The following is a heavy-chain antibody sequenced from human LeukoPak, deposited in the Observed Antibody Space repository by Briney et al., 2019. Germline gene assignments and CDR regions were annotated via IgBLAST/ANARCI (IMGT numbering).Heavy chain of an antibody. D-gene: IGHD5-18*01. J-gene: IGHJ4*02. V-gene: IGHV4-39*01. Sequence: SETLSLTCTVSGGSISGSSYHWGWIRQPPGKGLEWIGSINHWGHTYYNPSLESRVTISVDTSKNQFSLRVRSVTAADTALYYCAPTYSYTAGSYDYWGQGTLVTVSS. CDR2: INHWGHT. CDR3: APTYSYTAGSYDY. CDR1: GGSISGSSYH.